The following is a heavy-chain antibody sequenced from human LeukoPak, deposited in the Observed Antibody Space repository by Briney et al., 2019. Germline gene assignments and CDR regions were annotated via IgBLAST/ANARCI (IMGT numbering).Heavy chain of an antibody. Sequence: PGGSLRLSCAASGFTFSSYSMNWVRQAPGKGLEWVSSITSSSSYIYYADSVKGRFTISRDNSKNTLYLQMNSLRAEDTAVHYCARWGSTSCYDYWGQGTLVTVSS. D-gene: IGHD2-2*01. J-gene: IGHJ4*02. CDR1: GFTFSSYS. CDR3: ARWGSTSCYDY. V-gene: IGHV3-21*01. CDR2: ITSSSSYI.